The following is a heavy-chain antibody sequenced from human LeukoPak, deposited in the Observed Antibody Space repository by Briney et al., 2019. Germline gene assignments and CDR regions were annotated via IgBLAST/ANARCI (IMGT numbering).Heavy chain of an antibody. V-gene: IGHV1-2*06. CDR1: GYTFTDYF. CDR2: INPNSGGT. Sequence: ASVKVPCKASGYTFTDYFIHCVRQAPGQGLEWMGRINPNSGGTNYAQKFQGRVTMTRDTSLSTAYMELSRLRSDDTAVYYCARGGLPAYYYYMDVWGKGTTVTVSS. J-gene: IGHJ6*03. CDR3: ARGGLPAYYYYMDV. D-gene: IGHD1-26*01.